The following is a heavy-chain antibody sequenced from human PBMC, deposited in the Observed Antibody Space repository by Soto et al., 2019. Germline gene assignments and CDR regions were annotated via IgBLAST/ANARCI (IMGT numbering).Heavy chain of an antibody. CDR2: IFSNDEK. J-gene: IGHJ3*02. V-gene: IGHV2-26*01. Sequence: QVTLKESGPVLVKPTETLTLTCTVSGFSLSNARMGVSWIRQPPGKALEWLAHIFSNDEKSYSTFLKSRLTMSKDTSKSQVVLTMTNMDPVDTATYYCARSLMITFGGVVTYAAFDIWGQGTMVTVSS. CDR3: ARSLMITFGGVVTYAAFDI. D-gene: IGHD3-16*01. CDR1: GFSLSNARMG.